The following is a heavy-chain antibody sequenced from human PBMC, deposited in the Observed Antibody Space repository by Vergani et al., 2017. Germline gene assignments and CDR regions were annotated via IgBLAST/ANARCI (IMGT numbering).Heavy chain of an antibody. J-gene: IGHJ3*02. CDR2: IWYDGSNK. D-gene: IGHD4-17*01. Sequence: QVQLVESGGGVVQPGRSLRLSCAASGFTFSSYGMHWVRQAPGKGLEWVAIIWYDGSNKYYADSVKGRFTISRDNSKNTLYLQMNSLRAEDTAVYYCARDRALNYGDYGENEAFDIWGQGTMVTVSS. V-gene: IGHV3-33*08. CDR1: GFTFSSYG. CDR3: ARDRALNYGDYGENEAFDI.